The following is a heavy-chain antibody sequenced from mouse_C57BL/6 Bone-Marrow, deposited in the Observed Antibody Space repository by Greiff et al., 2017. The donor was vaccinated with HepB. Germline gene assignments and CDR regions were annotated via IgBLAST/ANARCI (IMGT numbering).Heavy chain of an antibody. Sequence: EVQLVESGGGLVKPGGSLKLSCAASGFTFSDYGMHWVRQAPEKGLEWVAYISSGSSTIYYADTVKGRFTISRDNAKNTLFLQMTSLRSEDTAMYYCARTYYSNYGLLDYAMDYWGQGTSVTVSS. V-gene: IGHV5-17*01. J-gene: IGHJ4*01. CDR1: GFTFSDYG. CDR2: ISSGSSTI. CDR3: ARTYYSNYGLLDYAMDY. D-gene: IGHD2-5*01.